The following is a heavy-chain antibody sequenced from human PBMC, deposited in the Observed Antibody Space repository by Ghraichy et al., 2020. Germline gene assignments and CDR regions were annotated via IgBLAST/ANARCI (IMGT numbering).Heavy chain of an antibody. CDR3: AGVYYDILTGQGNWFDP. J-gene: IGHJ5*02. CDR1: GGSISSGPYY. CDR2: IYYSGTT. D-gene: IGHD3-9*01. V-gene: IGHV4-30-4*01. Sequence: SETLSLTCTVSGGSISSGPYYWSWIRQPPGKGLEWIGYIYYSGTTSYNTSLKTRVFISRGTSKNQFSLNLTSVTAADTAVYYCAGVYYDILTGQGNWFDPWGQGTLVTVSS.